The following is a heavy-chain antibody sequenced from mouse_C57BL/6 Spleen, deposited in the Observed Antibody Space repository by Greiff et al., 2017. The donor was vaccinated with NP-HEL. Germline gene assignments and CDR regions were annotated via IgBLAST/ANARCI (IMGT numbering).Heavy chain of an antibody. J-gene: IGHJ1*03. CDR2: IWSGGST. V-gene: IGHV2-2*01. Sequence: QVQLQQSGPGLVQPSQSLSITCTVSGFSLTSYGVHWVRQSPGKGLEWLGVIWSGGSTDYNAAFISRLSISKDNSKSQVFFKMNSLQADDTAIYYCAATTVVATSWYFDVWGTGTTVTVSS. CDR3: AATTVVATSWYFDV. D-gene: IGHD1-1*01. CDR1: GFSLTSYG.